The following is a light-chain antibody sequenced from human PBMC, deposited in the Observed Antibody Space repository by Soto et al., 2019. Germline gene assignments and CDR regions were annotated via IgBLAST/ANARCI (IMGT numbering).Light chain of an antibody. Sequence: IVLIQSPATLSVSPGERATLSCRASQNISNYLIWYQQKPGQAPRLLIYTASTLESGVPSRFSASGSGTEFTLTISSLHPDDFATYYCQEYNNYWTFGQGTKVDIK. J-gene: IGKJ1*01. CDR3: QEYNNYWT. CDR1: QNISNY. CDR2: TAS. V-gene: IGKV3D-15*02.